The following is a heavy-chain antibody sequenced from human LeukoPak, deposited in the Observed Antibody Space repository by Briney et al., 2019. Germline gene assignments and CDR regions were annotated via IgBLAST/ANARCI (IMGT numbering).Heavy chain of an antibody. Sequence: GEALQMSCKSSGYSFTSYWIGWMRQMPGKGLEWRGIIYPGYSDIRYSPSFRGHVTSSPDKSTSTPYPQSSDLKAPGTAMYYDARYRGSYSYDYWGQGTMVSVSS. D-gene: IGHD1-26*01. CDR2: IYPGYSDI. CDR3: ARYRGSYSYDY. J-gene: IGHJ4*02. V-gene: IGHV5-51*01. CDR1: GYSFTSYW.